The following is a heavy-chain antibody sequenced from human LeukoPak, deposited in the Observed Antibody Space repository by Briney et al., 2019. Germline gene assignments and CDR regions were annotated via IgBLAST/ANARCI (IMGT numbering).Heavy chain of an antibody. J-gene: IGHJ3*02. CDR2: ISYDGSNK. CDR3: ARGSGYTWGDAFDT. CDR1: GFTFSSYA. D-gene: IGHD5-24*01. V-gene: IGHV3-30*04. Sequence: PGGSLRLSCAASGFTFSSYAMHWVRQAPGKGLEWVAVISYDGSNKYYADSVKGRFTISRDNSKNTLYLQMNSLRAEDTAVYYCARGSGYTWGDAFDTWGQGTMVTVSS.